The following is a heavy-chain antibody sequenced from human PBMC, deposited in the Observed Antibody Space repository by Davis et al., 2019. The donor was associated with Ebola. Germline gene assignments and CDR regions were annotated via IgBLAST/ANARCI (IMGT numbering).Heavy chain of an antibody. CDR3: ARDPIIANIVPSYGMDV. CDR1: GFTFSDYY. V-gene: IGHV3-11*04. D-gene: IGHD3-16*02. J-gene: IGHJ6*02. Sequence: GGSLRLSCAASGFTFSDYYMSWIRQAPGKGLEWVSYISSSGSTIYYADSVKGRFTISRDNAKNSLYLQMNSLRVEDTGVYYCARDPIIANIVPSYGMDVWGPGTTVTVSS. CDR2: ISSSGSTI.